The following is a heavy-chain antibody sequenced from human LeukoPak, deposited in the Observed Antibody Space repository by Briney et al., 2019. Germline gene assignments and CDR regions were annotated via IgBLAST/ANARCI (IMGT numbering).Heavy chain of an antibody. J-gene: IGHJ6*03. V-gene: IGHV4-34*01. CDR2: INHSGST. CDR3: ARPVISGYYYYMDV. CDR1: GGSFSGYH. D-gene: IGHD3-10*01. Sequence: SETLSLTCAVYGGSFSGYHWSWIRQPPGKGLEWIGEINHSGSTNYNPPLKSRVTISVDTSKNQFSLKLSSVTAADTAVYYCARPVISGYYYYMDVWGKGTTVTISS.